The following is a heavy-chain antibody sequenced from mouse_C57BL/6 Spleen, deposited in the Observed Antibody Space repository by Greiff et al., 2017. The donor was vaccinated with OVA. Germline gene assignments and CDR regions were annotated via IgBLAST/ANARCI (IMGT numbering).Heavy chain of an antibody. V-gene: IGHV1-74*01. CDR2: IHPSDSDT. D-gene: IGHD2-5*01. J-gene: IGHJ2*01. CDR1: GYTFTSYW. CDR3: ARGSNYEVYFDY. Sequence: VQLQQPGAELVKPGASVKVSCKASGYTFTSYWMHWVKQRPGQGLEWIGRIHPSDSDTNYNQKFKGKATLTADKSSSTAYMQLSSLTSEDSAVYYCARGSNYEVYFDYWGQGTTLTVSS.